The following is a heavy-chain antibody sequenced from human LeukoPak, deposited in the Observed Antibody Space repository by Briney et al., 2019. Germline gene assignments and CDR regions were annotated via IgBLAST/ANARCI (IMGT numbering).Heavy chain of an antibody. CDR1: GVSISTYY. CDR3: ARQHYSKTED. CDR2: IYYSGST. Sequence: PSETLSLTCTVSGVSISTYYWTWIRQPPGKGLEWIGNIYYSGSTNYNPSLKSRVTISVDTSKNQFSLRLSPVTAADTAVYYCARQHYSKTEDWGQGTLVTVSS. D-gene: IGHD4-11*01. V-gene: IGHV4-59*08. J-gene: IGHJ4*02.